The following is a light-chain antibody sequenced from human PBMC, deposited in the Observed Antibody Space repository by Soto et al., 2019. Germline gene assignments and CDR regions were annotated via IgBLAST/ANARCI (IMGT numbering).Light chain of an antibody. CDR3: QHRSNWPLS. CDR2: DAS. Sequence: EIVLTQSPATLSLSPGETAALSCRASQSISDSLAWYQQKPGQAPRLLIYDASNRATGVPGRFRGSGSGTDFTPTISSLEPEDFAVYFCQHRSNWPLSFGGGTKV. J-gene: IGKJ4*01. CDR1: QSISDS. V-gene: IGKV3-11*01.